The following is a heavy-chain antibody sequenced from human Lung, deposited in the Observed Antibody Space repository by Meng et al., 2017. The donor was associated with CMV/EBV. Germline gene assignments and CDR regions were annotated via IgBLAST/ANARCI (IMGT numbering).Heavy chain of an antibody. J-gene: IGHJ6*02. CDR3: ARDQSYYDFWSGSYLYYYYYYGMDV. CDR1: GFTFSTYW. D-gene: IGHD3-3*01. CDR2: IGQDGIEK. V-gene: IGHV3-7*01. Sequence: GESXKISCEASGFTFSTYWISWVHQSPGKGLEWVANIGQDGIEKYYVDSVKGRFTISRDNAKNSLYLQMNSLRAEDTAVYYCARDQSYYDFWSGSYLYYYYYYGMDVWXQGTTVTVSS.